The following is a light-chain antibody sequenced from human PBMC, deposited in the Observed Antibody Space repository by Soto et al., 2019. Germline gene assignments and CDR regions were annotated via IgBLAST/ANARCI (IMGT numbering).Light chain of an antibody. J-gene: IGLJ2*01. Sequence: QSALTQPASVSGSPGQSITISCTGTSSDIGSYNYVSWYRQHPGEVPRLMIYDVSNRPSGVSNRFSGSKSGNTASLTISGLQAEDEADYYCGSYTSDNTLVFGGGTKLTVL. CDR2: DVS. CDR3: GSYTSDNTLV. V-gene: IGLV2-14*03. CDR1: SSDIGSYNY.